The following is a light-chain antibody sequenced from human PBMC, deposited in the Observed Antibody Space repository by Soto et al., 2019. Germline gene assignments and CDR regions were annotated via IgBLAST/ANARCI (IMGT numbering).Light chain of an antibody. J-gene: IGKJ1*01. V-gene: IGKV1-5*01. CDR3: QQYNSYLT. CDR1: QSISSW. CDR2: DAS. Sequence: DIKMTQSPSTLAASVGDRVTITCRASQSISSWLAWYRQKPGKAPKLLIYDASSLESGVPSRFSGSGSGTEFTLTISSLQPDDFATYYCQQYNSYLTFGQGTKVDIK.